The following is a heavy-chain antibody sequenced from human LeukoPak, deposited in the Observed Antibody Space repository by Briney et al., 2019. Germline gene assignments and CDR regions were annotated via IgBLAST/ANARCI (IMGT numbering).Heavy chain of an antibody. CDR3: AKVLGITMIVGD. Sequence: GGSLRLSCAASGFTFSSYGMHWVRQAPGKGLEWVAVISYDGSNKYYADSVKGRFTISRDNSKNTLYLQMNSLRAEDTAVYYCAKVLGITMIVGDWGQGTLVTVSS. CDR1: GFTFSSYG. D-gene: IGHD3-22*01. V-gene: IGHV3-30*18. CDR2: ISYDGSNK. J-gene: IGHJ4*02.